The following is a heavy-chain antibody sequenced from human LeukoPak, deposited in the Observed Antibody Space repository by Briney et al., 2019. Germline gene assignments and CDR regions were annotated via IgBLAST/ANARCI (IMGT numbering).Heavy chain of an antibody. CDR1: GFTFSSYS. V-gene: IGHV3-21*01. CDR2: ISSSSYI. Sequence: GGSLRLSCAASGFTFSSYSMNWVRQAPGKGLEWVSSISSSSYIYYADSVKGRFTISRDNAKNSLYLQTNSLRAEDTAVYYCARDTLYCSGGSCYPYYFDYWGQGTLVTVSS. CDR3: ARDTLYCSGGSCYPYYFDY. D-gene: IGHD2-15*01. J-gene: IGHJ4*02.